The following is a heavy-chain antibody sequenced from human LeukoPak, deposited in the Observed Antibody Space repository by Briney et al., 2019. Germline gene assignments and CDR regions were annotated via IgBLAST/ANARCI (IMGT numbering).Heavy chain of an antibody. D-gene: IGHD3-9*01. CDR2: IRYDGSNK. V-gene: IGHV3-30*02. CDR3: AKDRGRYFDWFIDG. J-gene: IGHJ4*02. Sequence: GGSLRLSCAASGFTFSTYGMHWVRQAPGKGLEWVAFIRYDGSNKYYADSVKGRFTISRDNSKNTLYLQMNSLKVEDTAVYYCAKDRGRYFDWFIDGWGQGTLVTVSS. CDR1: GFTFSTYG.